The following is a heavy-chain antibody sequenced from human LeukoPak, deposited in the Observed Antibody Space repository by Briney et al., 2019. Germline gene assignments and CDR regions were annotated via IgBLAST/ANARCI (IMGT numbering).Heavy chain of an antibody. CDR3: ARGRSSYCGSGSPRRFDP. CDR1: GGSFSGYY. V-gene: IGHV4-34*01. J-gene: IGHJ5*02. CDR2: INHSGST. D-gene: IGHD3-10*01. Sequence: SETLSLTCAVYGGSFSGYYWSWIRQPPGKGLEWIGEINHSGSTNYNPSLKSRVTISVDTSKNQFSLKLSSVTAADTAVYYCARGRSSYCGSGSPRRFDPWGQGTLVTVSS.